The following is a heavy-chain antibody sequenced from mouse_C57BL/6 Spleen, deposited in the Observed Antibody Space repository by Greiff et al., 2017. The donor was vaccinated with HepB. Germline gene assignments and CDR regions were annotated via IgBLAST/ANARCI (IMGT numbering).Heavy chain of an antibody. V-gene: IGHV1-52*01. CDR3: ARSEGKTMVTTGGY. CDR1: GYTFTSYW. J-gene: IGHJ2*01. CDR2: IDPSASET. Sequence: VQLQQPGAELVRPGSSVKLSCKASGYTFTSYWMHWVKQRPIQGLEWIGNIDPSASETHYNQKFKDKATLTVDKSSSTAYMQLSSLTSEDSAVYYCARSEGKTMVTTGGYWGQGTTLTVSS. D-gene: IGHD2-2*01.